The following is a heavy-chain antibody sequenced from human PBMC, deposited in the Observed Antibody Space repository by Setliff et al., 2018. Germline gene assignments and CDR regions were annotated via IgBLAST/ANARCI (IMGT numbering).Heavy chain of an antibody. CDR3: VRGGEGRDDSNSGS. CDR2: INHDGIEK. D-gene: IGHD2-21*02. Sequence: GGSMRLSCAASGFSFRDSWMSWVRQAPGKGLEWVANINHDGIEKYYVDSVKGRFTISRDNAKNSLYLQMNSLRAEDTAVYYCVRGGEGRDDSNSGSWGQGTLVTVSS. V-gene: IGHV3-7*01. J-gene: IGHJ5*02. CDR1: GFSFRDSW.